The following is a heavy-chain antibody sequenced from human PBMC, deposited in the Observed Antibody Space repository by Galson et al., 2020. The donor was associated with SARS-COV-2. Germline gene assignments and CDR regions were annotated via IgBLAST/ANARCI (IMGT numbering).Heavy chain of an antibody. Sequence: LGESLKISCAASGFTFSRYWMHWVRQVPGKGLMCVSRINTDGSSTTYADSVKGQFTISRDNAKNTLYLQMNSLRVEDTAVYYCARGSADGTHNPLDYWGQGTLVTVSS. V-gene: IGHV3-74*01. D-gene: IGHD6-13*01. CDR2: INTDGSST. CDR1: GFTFSRYW. CDR3: ARGSADGTHNPLDY. J-gene: IGHJ4*02.